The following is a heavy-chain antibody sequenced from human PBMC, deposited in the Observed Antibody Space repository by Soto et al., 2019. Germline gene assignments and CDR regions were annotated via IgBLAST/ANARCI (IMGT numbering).Heavy chain of an antibody. J-gene: IGHJ5*01. D-gene: IGHD2-2*01. CDR2: IVPIFGTA. Sequence: SVKVSCKASGGTFSSYAISWVRQAPGQGLEWMGGIVPIFGTANYAQKFQGRVTITADESTSTAYMELSSLRSEDTAVYYCAFFWWYQLQYNWFSPWAQGTLVPVSS. V-gene: IGHV1-69*13. CDR3: AFFWWYQLQYNWFSP. CDR1: GGTFSSYA.